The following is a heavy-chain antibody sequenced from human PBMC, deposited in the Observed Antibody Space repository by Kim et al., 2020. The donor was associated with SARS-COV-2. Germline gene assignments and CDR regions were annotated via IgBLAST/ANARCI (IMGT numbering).Heavy chain of an antibody. D-gene: IGHD2-15*01. CDR3: ARGTLQSGWSFDY. J-gene: IGHJ4*02. CDR2: INTNTGNP. Sequence: ASVKVSCKASGYTFTNYGMNWVRLAPGQGLEWMGWINTNTGNPTYAQGFTGRFVFSLDTSVSTAYMQISSLKAEDTAVYYCARGTLQSGWSFDYWGQGTLVTVSS. V-gene: IGHV7-4-1*02. CDR1: GYTFTNYG.